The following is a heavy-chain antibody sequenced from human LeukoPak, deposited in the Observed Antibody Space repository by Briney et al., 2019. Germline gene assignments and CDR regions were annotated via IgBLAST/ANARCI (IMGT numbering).Heavy chain of an antibody. CDR3: ARYSGLGVPDY. CDR1: GDSFSSNTVG. J-gene: IGHJ4*02. Sequence: PSQTLSLTCAASGDSFSSNTVGWDCIRQSPSRGLEWLGRTYYRSKSNNDYAVSVRGRITINPDTSKNQFSLLLNSVAPEDTAVYYCARYSGLGVPDYWGQGTLVTVSS. CDR2: TYYRSKSNN. D-gene: IGHD2-21*01. V-gene: IGHV6-1*01.